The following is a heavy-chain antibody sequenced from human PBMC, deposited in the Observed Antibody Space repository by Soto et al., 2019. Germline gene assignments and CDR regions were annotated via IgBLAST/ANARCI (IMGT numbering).Heavy chain of an antibody. D-gene: IGHD2-15*01. Sequence: GGSLRLSCAASGFTFSSYGMHWVRQAPGKGLEWVAVILYDGSSKYNADSVKGRFTISRDNSKSTLYLQMNSLRAEDTAVYYCTRDPVAATNVYFDYWGHGTLVTVSS. V-gene: IGHV3-33*01. CDR1: GFTFSSYG. CDR2: ILYDGSSK. J-gene: IGHJ4*01. CDR3: TRDPVAATNVYFDY.